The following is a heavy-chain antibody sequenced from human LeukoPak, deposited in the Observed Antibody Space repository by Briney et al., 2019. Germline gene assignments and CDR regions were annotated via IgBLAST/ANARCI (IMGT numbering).Heavy chain of an antibody. CDR3: AKRGVVIRVIPVGFHKEAYYFDS. CDR1: GFRVSDYY. V-gene: IGHV3-53*05. D-gene: IGHD3-22*01. CDR2: IRDSGEA. Sequence: GGSLRLSCAVSGFRVSDYYMSWVRQAPGKGLEWVGLIRDSGEAFYADFVRGRFAISRDESENTLYLQMNSLRVEDTAVYFCAKRGVVIRVIPVGFHKEAYYFDSWGQGALVTVSS. J-gene: IGHJ4*02.